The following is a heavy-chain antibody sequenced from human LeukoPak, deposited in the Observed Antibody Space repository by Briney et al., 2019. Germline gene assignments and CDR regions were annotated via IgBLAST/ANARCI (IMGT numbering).Heavy chain of an antibody. Sequence: PGGSLRLSCAASGVTFRIYAMSWVRQAPGKGLEWVAVIGDTGRVQYYVDSVKGRFTISRDNSKNTLYLQMNSLKTEDTAVYYCTTDPLVGVRGLRAIDYWGQGTLVTVSS. CDR2: IGDTGRVQ. CDR3: TTDPLVGVRGLRAIDY. CDR1: GVTFRIYA. J-gene: IGHJ4*02. D-gene: IGHD3-10*01. V-gene: IGHV3-33*08.